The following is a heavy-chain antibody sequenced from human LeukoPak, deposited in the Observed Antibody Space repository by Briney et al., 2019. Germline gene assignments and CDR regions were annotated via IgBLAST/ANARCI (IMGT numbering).Heavy chain of an antibody. J-gene: IGHJ5*02. Sequence: ASAKVSCKASGGTFSSYAISWVRQAPGQGLEWMGGIIPIFGTANYAQRFQGRVTITTDESTSTAYMELSSLRSEDTAVYYCARDGYYDYVWGSYRTNWFDPWGQGTLVTVSS. CDR3: ARDGYYDYVWGSYRTNWFDP. D-gene: IGHD3-16*02. V-gene: IGHV1-69*05. CDR2: IIPIFGTA. CDR1: GGTFSSYA.